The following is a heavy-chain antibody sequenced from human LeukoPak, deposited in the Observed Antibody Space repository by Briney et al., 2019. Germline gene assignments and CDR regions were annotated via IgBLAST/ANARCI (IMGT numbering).Heavy chain of an antibody. CDR2: IYTSGST. J-gene: IGHJ6*02. D-gene: IGHD3-10*01. V-gene: IGHV4-4*07. Sequence: PSETLSLTCTVSGGSISSYYWSWIRQPAGKGLEWIGRIYTSGSTNYNPSLKSRVTMSVDTSKNQFSLKLSSMTAADTAVYYCATTMVRGASYYYDMDVWGQGTTVTVSS. CDR1: GGSISSYY. CDR3: ATTMVRGASYYYDMDV.